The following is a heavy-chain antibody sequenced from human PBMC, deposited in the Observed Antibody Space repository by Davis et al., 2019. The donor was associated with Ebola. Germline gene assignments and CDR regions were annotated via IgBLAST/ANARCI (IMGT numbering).Heavy chain of an antibody. D-gene: IGHD1-14*01. V-gene: IGHV3-30*04. J-gene: IGHJ2*01. CDR3: ARDLPGGDWYFDL. Sequence: GGPLRLSCPAPGFTFSSHAIHWARQPPAKGLEWVAVISYDGSNKYYADSVKGRFTISRDNSKNTLYPQMSSLRAEDTALYYCARDLPGGDWYFDLWGRGTLVTVSS. CDR2: ISYDGSNK. CDR1: GFTFSSHA.